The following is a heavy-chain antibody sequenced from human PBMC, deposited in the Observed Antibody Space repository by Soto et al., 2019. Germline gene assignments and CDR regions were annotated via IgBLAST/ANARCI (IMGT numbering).Heavy chain of an antibody. CDR2: IKDDGSEK. Sequence: EVQLVESGGGLVQPGGSLRLSCAASGFTFSGYWMTWARQAPGRGLEWVAQIKDDGSEKFYVDSVKGRFTISRDNADNLLYLQMNSLRAEDAAVYFCARAGYCSGGRCYRRNDYWGQGTLVIVSS. CDR3: ARAGYCSGGRCYRRNDY. D-gene: IGHD2-15*01. V-gene: IGHV3-7*01. CDR1: GFTFSGYW. J-gene: IGHJ4*02.